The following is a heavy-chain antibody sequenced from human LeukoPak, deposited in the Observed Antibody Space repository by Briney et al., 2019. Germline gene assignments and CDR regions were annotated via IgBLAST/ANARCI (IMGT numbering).Heavy chain of an antibody. CDR3: ASRSSTVAKFPFHY. CDR2: INPNNGGT. V-gene: IGHV1-2*02. D-gene: IGHD4-17*01. CDR1: GYTFTSYG. Sequence: GASVKVSYKASGYTFTSYGISWVRQAPGQGLEWMGWINPNNGGTNYARGFQGRVTMTRDTSISTAYMELTGLTSDDTAVYYCASRSSTVAKFPFHYWGQGTLVTVSS. J-gene: IGHJ4*02.